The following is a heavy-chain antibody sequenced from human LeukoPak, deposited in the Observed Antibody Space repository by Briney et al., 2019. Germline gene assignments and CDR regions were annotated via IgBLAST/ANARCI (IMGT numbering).Heavy chain of an antibody. J-gene: IGHJ4*02. CDR3: ARGGAPGGFDY. CDR1: GFTFSSYW. V-gene: IGHV3-74*03. Sequence: GGSLRLPCAASGFTFSSYWMHWVRQAPGKGLMWVSGINTDGSSTMYADSVKGRFTISRDNSKNTLYLQMNTLRDDDTALYYCARGGAPGGFDYWGQGTLVTVSS. CDR2: INTDGSST. D-gene: IGHD3-16*01.